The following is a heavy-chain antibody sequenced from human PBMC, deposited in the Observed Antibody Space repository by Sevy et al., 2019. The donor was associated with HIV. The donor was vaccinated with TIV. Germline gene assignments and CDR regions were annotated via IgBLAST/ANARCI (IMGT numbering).Heavy chain of an antibody. CDR3: VKDVSSRGDRVDY. D-gene: IGHD6-13*01. CDR1: GFTFSDYA. CDR2: ISGSGGGT. J-gene: IGHJ4*02. Sequence: GGSLRLSCAASGFTFSDYAINWVRQAPGKGLEWVSAISGSGGGTSYVDSVKGRFTVSRDNSKNTLYLQMDSLRAEYTAVYYCVKDVSSRGDRVDYWGQGTWVTVSS. V-gene: IGHV3-23*01.